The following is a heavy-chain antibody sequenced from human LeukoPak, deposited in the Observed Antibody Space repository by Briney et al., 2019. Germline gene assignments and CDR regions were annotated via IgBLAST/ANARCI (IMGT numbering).Heavy chain of an antibody. J-gene: IGHJ4*02. V-gene: IGHV3-48*02. CDR1: GFAFSRYS. D-gene: IGHD6-19*01. CDR2: ISTSISTM. CDR3: TRAPYSSGWYTVDF. Sequence: GGSLRLSCAASGFAFSRYSMNWVRQAPGEGLGWVSYISTSISTMYYADSVKGRFTISRDNAKNPLFLQMDSLRDEDTAVYYCTRAPYSSGWYTVDFWGQGTLVTVSS.